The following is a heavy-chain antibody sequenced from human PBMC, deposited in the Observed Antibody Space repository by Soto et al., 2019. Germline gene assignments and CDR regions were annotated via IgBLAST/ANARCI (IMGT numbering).Heavy chain of an antibody. CDR1: GFTFSSYA. J-gene: IGHJ4*02. V-gene: IGHV3-23*01. Sequence: GGSLRLSCAASGFTFSSYAMSWVRQAPGKGLEWVSGISNSGGSTYYADSVKGRFTISRDNSKNTLYLQMNSLRAEDTALYYCAKVKVAPYYFDYWGQGTLVTVSS. CDR2: ISNSGGST. D-gene: IGHD5-12*01. CDR3: AKVKVAPYYFDY.